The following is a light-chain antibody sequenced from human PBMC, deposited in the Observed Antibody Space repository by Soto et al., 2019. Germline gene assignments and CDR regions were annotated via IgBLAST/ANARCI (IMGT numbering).Light chain of an antibody. Sequence: QLVLTQSPSASASLGASVKLTYTLSSDHSSYVIAWHQQQPEKGPRFLMKVKNDGSHIKGDGIPDRFSGSSSGAERYLTISSLQSEDEADYYCQTWGTGIWVFGGGTKLTVL. CDR2: VKNDGSH. CDR3: QTWGTGIWV. V-gene: IGLV4-69*01. CDR1: SDHSSYV. J-gene: IGLJ3*02.